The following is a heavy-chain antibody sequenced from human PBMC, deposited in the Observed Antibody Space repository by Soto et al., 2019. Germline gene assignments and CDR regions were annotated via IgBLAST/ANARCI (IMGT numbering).Heavy chain of an antibody. V-gene: IGHV1-2*02. D-gene: IGHD4-4*01. J-gene: IGHJ4*02. Sequence: QVQLVQSGAEVKKPGASVKVSCKASGYTFTDYYMHWVRQAPGQGLEWMGWINPNSGGTNYAQKLQGRVTMTTDTSTSTAYMELRSLRSDDTAVYYCARGRDSNYGGGDYWGQGTLVTVSS. CDR3: ARGRDSNYGGGDY. CDR1: GYTFTDYY. CDR2: INPNSGGT.